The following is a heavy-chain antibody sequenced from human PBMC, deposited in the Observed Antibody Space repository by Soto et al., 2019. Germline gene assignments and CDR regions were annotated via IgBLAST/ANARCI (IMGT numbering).Heavy chain of an antibody. V-gene: IGHV3-74*01. J-gene: IGHJ6*02. CDR3: ARESRLLRYFDWTEDYGMEV. CDR1: VFTFSSYW. Sequence: PGGSLRLSCAASVFTFSSYWMHLVRQSPGKGLVWVSRINSDGSSTSYADSVKGRFTISRDNAKNTLYLQMNSLRAEDTAVYYCARESRLLRYFDWTEDYGMEVWGQGTTVTVSS. D-gene: IGHD3-9*01. CDR2: INSDGSST.